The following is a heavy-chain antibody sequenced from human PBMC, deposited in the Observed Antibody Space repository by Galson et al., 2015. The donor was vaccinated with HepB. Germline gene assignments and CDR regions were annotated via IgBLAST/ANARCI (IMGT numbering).Heavy chain of an antibody. J-gene: IGHJ1*01. V-gene: IGHV3-30-3*01. D-gene: IGHD6-13*01. CDR2: ISYDGSNK. CDR1: GFTFSSYA. CDR3: ARDEIAAAAPRHFQH. Sequence: SLRLSCAASGFTFSSYAMHWVRQAPGKGLEWVAVISYDGSNKYYADSVKGRFTISRDNSKNTLYLQMNSLRAEDTAVYYCARDEIAAAAPRHFQHWGQGTLVTVSS.